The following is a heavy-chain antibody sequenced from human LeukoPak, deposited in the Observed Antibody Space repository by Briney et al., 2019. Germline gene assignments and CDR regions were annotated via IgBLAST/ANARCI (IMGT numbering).Heavy chain of an antibody. J-gene: IGHJ6*03. V-gene: IGHV4-34*01. D-gene: IGHD3-10*01. CDR3: ARVSRDVEGYYYYMDV. Sequence: PSETLSLTCAVYGGSFSGYYWSWIRQPPGKGLEWIGEINHSGSTNYNPSLKSRVTISVDTSKNQFSLKLSSVTAADTAVYYCARVSRDVEGYYYYMDVWGKGTTVTVSS. CDR1: GGSFSGYY. CDR2: INHSGST.